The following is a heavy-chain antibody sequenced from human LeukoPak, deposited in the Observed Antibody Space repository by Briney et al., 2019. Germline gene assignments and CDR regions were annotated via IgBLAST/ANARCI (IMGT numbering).Heavy chain of an antibody. V-gene: IGHV4-61*08. D-gene: IGHD2-15*01. CDR3: ARAGGYCSAGTCSHHDY. CDR2: IYYSGST. J-gene: IGHJ4*02. CDR1: GGSISSGDYY. Sequence: SQTLSLTCTVSGGSISSGDYYWSWIRQPPGKGLEWIGYIYYSGSTNYNPSLKSRVTISIDTSKNQFSLKLSSVTAADTAVYYCARAGGYCSAGTCSHHDYWGQGTLVTVSS.